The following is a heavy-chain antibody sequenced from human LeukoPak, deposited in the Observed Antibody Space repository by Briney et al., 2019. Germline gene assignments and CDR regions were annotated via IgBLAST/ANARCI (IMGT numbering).Heavy chain of an antibody. CDR1: GFTFSSYA. Sequence: GGSLRLSCAASGFTFSSYAMSWVRQAPGKGLEWVSAISGSGGSTYYADSVKGRFTISRDNSKNTLYLQMNSLRAEDTAVYYCAKAKLRYFDWLPPPYYLDYWGQGTLVTVSS. J-gene: IGHJ4*02. D-gene: IGHD3-9*01. V-gene: IGHV3-23*01. CDR2: ISGSGGST. CDR3: AKAKLRYFDWLPPPYYLDY.